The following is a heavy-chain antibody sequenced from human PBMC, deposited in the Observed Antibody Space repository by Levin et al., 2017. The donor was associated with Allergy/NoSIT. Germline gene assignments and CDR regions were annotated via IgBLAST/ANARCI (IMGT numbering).Heavy chain of an antibody. J-gene: IGHJ6*02. Sequence: ASVKVSCKASGYTFTSYYMHWVRQAPGQGLEWMGIINPSGGSTSYAQKFQGRVTMTRDTSTSTVYMELSSLRSEDTAVYYCARGLFLYDSSGYSPGDGMDVWGQGTTVTVSS. CDR2: INPSGGST. CDR1: GYTFTSYY. CDR3: ARGLFLYDSSGYSPGDGMDV. V-gene: IGHV1-46*01. D-gene: IGHD3-22*01.